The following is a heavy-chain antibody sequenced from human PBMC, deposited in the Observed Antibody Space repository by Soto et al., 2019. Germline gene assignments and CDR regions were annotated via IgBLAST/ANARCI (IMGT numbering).Heavy chain of an antibody. CDR2: ISSNSGSI. V-gene: IGHV3-9*01. D-gene: IGHD3-9*01. J-gene: IGHJ3*02. Sequence: EGQLVESGGGLVQPGRSLRLSCAASGFTFDDYAMYWVRQVPGKGLEWVSGISSNSGSIGYADSVKGRFTISRDNAKNSLFLEMNSRRAEDTALSYWAKGGSTIWLRGASDTWGQGTMVTVSS. CDR3: AKGGSTIWLRGASDT. CDR1: GFTFDDYA.